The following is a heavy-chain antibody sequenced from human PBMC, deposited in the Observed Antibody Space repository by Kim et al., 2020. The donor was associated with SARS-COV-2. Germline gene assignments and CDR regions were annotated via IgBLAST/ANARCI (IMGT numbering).Heavy chain of an antibody. D-gene: IGHD6-19*01. Sequence: KLQGRVTMTTDTSTSTAYMELRSLRSDDTAVYYCARVGRSSSGWFYFDYWGQGTLVTVSS. J-gene: IGHJ4*02. V-gene: IGHV1-18*01. CDR3: ARVGRSSSGWFYFDY.